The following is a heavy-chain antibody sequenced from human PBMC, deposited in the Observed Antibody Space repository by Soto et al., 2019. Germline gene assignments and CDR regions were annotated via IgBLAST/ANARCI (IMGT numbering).Heavy chain of an antibody. J-gene: IGHJ6*02. V-gene: IGHV4-39*01. CDR2: IYYSGST. D-gene: IGHD3-3*01. Sequence: QLQLQESGPGLVKPSETLSLTCTVSGGSISSSSYYWGWIRQPPGKGLEWIGSIYYSGSTYYNPSLKSRVTISVDTSKNQFSLKLSSVTAADTAVYYCARHIAGGVVITRYYYGMDVWGQGTTVTVSS. CDR1: GGSISSSSYY. CDR3: ARHIAGGVVITRYYYGMDV.